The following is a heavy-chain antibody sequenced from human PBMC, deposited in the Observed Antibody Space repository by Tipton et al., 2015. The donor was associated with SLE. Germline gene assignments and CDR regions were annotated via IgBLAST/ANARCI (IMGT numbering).Heavy chain of an antibody. Sequence: GSLRLSCAASGFTFSNYEMNWVRQAPGKGLDWISFISGGGNSIYYADSLKGRFTISRDNAKNSLYLQMNSLRAEDTAVYYCASRNYYDSSGYRYNWFDPWGQGTLVTVSS. D-gene: IGHD3-22*01. CDR2: ISGGGNSI. CDR3: ASRNYYDSSGYRYNWFDP. J-gene: IGHJ5*02. V-gene: IGHV3-48*03. CDR1: GFTFSNYE.